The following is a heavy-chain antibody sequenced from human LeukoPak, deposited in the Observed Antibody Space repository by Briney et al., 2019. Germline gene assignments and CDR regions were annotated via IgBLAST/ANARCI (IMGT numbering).Heavy chain of an antibody. CDR2: IWYDGSNK. V-gene: IGHV3-33*01. Sequence: PGGSLRLSCAASGFTFSSYGMHWVRQAPGKGLEWVAVIWYDGSNKYYADSVKGRFTISRDNSKNTLYLQMNSLRAEDTAVYYCARDGGDSSGYYYSDYWGQGTLVTVSS. J-gene: IGHJ4*02. CDR1: GFTFSSYG. D-gene: IGHD3-22*01. CDR3: ARDGGDSSGYYYSDY.